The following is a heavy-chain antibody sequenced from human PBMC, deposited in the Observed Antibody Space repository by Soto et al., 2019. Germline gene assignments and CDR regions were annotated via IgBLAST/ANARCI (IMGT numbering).Heavy chain of an antibody. D-gene: IGHD1-1*01. Sequence: PGGSLRLSCAASGFTFNNYAMSWVRQAPGKGLEWVSVISGSGGDTYYADSVKGRFTISRDNSKNTLYLQMNSLRAEDTAVYFCAKDRQPRLSISYFDSWGQGTLVTVSS. V-gene: IGHV3-23*01. CDR2: ISGSGGDT. CDR3: AKDRQPRLSISYFDS. CDR1: GFTFNNYA. J-gene: IGHJ4*02.